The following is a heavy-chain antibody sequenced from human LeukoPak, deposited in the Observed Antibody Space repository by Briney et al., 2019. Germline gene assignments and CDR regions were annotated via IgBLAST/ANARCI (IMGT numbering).Heavy chain of an antibody. Sequence: SETLSLTCTVSGGSISSYYWSWIRQPPGKGLEWIGYIYYSGSTNYNPSLKSRVTISVDTSKNQFSLKLSSVTAADTAVYYCARKLRGYSYVDYWGQGTQVTVSS. J-gene: IGHJ4*02. V-gene: IGHV4-59*01. CDR1: GGSISSYY. D-gene: IGHD5-18*01. CDR2: IYYSGST. CDR3: ARKLRGYSYVDY.